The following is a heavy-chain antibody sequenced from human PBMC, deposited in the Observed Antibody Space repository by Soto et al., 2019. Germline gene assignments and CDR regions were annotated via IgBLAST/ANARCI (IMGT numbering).Heavy chain of an antibody. CDR3: ARAPYANCTNGVCTYFDY. V-gene: IGHV4-34*01. CDR1: GGSFSGYY. CDR2: INHSGST. D-gene: IGHD2-8*01. Sequence: SETLSLTCAVYGGSFSGYYWSWIRQPPGKGLEWIGEINHSGSTNYNPSLKSRVTISVDTSKNQFSLKLSSVTAADTAVYYCARAPYANCTNGVCTYFDYWGQGTLVTVSS. J-gene: IGHJ4*02.